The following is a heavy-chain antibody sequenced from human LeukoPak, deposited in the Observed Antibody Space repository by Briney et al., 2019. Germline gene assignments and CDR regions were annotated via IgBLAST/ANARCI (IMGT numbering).Heavy chain of an antibody. V-gene: IGHV4-39*07. D-gene: IGHD5-24*01. CDR1: GGSISSSSYY. CDR3: ARLGRIDGYSSFDY. CDR2: FYYSGST. J-gene: IGHJ4*02. Sequence: TPSETLSLTCTVSGGSISSSSYYWGWIRQPPGKGLEWIGSFYYSGSTYYNPSLKSRVTISVDTSKNQFSLKLSSVTAADTAVYYCARLGRIDGYSSFDYWGQGTLVTVSS.